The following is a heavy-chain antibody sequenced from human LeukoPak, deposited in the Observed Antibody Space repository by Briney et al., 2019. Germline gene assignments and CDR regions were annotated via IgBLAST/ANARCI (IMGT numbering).Heavy chain of an antibody. D-gene: IGHD3-22*01. CDR2: ITPSSRSI. J-gene: IGHJ4*02. CDR3: ARHHYDSGAYSDY. V-gene: IGHV3-21*01. Sequence: SSITPSSRSISYADSVKRRFTISTDNARDSLYLQMNTLRAEDTAVYYCARHHYDSGAYSDYWGQGTLVTVSS.